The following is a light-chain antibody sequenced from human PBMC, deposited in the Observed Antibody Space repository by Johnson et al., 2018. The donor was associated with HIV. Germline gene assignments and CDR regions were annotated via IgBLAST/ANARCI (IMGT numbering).Light chain of an antibody. CDR2: KDD. V-gene: IGLV1-51*02. J-gene: IGLJ1*01. CDR1: YSNIANNY. CDR3: GTGGSILTVGV. Sequence: QSVLSQPPSVSAAPGQKVTISCSGSYSNIANNYVSWYQQLPGAAPKLLIYKDDKRPSGIPDRFSGSKSGTSAALDIAGLQTGDEADYYCGTGGSILTVGVFGSWTKVTVL.